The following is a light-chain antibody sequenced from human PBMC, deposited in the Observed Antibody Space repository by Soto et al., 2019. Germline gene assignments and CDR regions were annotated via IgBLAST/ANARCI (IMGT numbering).Light chain of an antibody. J-gene: IGLJ1*01. V-gene: IGLV2-23*01. Sequence: QSVLTQPASVSGSPGQSITVSCTGTSSDVGGYNSVSWYQQHPGKTPKLMIFEGIKRPSGVSNRFSGSNSGSTASLTISGLQAEDEADYYCCSYVGATTYVFGTGTKVTVL. CDR1: SSDVGGYNS. CDR2: EGI. CDR3: CSYVGATTYV.